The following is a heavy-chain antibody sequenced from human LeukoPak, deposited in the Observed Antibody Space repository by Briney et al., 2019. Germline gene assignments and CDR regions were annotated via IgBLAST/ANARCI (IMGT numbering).Heavy chain of an antibody. D-gene: IGHD5-18*01. CDR1: GYTFTGYY. V-gene: IGHV1-46*01. Sequence: ASVKVSCKASGYTFTGYYIHWVRQAPGHGLEWMGIINPSGGSTNYAQKFQGRVTMTRDTSTNTVSMDLSSLTSDDTAIYYCARDAYRDGSGSSPNWFDPWGQGILVTVSS. CDR3: ARDAYRDGSGSSPNWFDP. J-gene: IGHJ5*02. CDR2: INPSGGST.